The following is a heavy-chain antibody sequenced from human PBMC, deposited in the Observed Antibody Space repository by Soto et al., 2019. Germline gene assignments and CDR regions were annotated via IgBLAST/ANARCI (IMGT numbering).Heavy chain of an antibody. CDR2: IRVGGGDT. D-gene: IGHD6-19*01. Sequence: EVRLLESGGGLAQPGGSRRLSCAASGFTFSSFAMNWVRQAPGQGLEWVSSIRVGGGDTFYADSVRGRFTVSRDISRNTLYLQMNSLRAEDTAIYYCAKCSVGTVRTSGWCNWFDPWGQGTLVTVSS. CDR3: AKCSVGTVRTSGWCNWFDP. J-gene: IGHJ5*02. V-gene: IGHV3-23*01. CDR1: GFTFSSFA.